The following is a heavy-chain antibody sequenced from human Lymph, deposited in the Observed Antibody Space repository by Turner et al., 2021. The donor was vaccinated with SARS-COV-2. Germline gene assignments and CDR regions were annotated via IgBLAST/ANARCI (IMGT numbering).Heavy chain of an antibody. CDR2: FYKIGSI. J-gene: IGHJ6*02. CDR3: ARHQGSTSGYDHGMNV. D-gene: IGHD1-1*01. Sequence: QVQLQESGPGLVRPSETLSLTCTVSGGSISSTSWSWIRQSPGRGLEWIGYFYKIGSIDYNPTLRSRVTISVDTSKNQLSLNLISVTAADTAVYYCARHQGSTSGYDHGMNVWGQGIAVIVSS. V-gene: IGHV4-59*08. CDR1: GGSISSTS.